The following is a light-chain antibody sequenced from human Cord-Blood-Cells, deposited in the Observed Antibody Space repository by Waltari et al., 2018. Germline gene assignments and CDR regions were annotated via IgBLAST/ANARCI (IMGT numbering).Light chain of an antibody. V-gene: IGLV2-23*01. CDR2: EGS. J-gene: IGLJ2*01. Sequence: HSALTQPASVSGSPGQSHPISCPGTSSDVVSYNLVSWYQPHPGKAPKLMIYEGSKRPSGVSNRFSGSKSGTTASLTISGLQAEDEADYYCCSYAGSSGVVFGGGTKLTVL. CDR3: CSYAGSSGVV. CDR1: SSDVVSYNL.